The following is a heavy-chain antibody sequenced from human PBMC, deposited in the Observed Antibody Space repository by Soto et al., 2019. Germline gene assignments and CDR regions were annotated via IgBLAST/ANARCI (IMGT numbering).Heavy chain of an antibody. CDR2: ISYDGNNK. V-gene: IGHV3-30*18. CDR1: GFTFSNYG. D-gene: IGHD2-2*01. J-gene: IGHJ4*02. CDR3: AKERMEQYQVLAFFHY. Sequence: QVQLVEAGGGVVQPGRSLRLSCAAPGFTFSNYGMHWVRQAPGNGLEWVAVISYDGNNKYYANSVKGRFTISRDNSKNTLYLQMNGVRAEDTAVYFCAKERMEQYQVLAFFHYWGQGTLVIVSS.